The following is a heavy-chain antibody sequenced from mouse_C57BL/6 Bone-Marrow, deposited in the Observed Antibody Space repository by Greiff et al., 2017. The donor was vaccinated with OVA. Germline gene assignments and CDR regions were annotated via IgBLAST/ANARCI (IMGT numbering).Heavy chain of an antibody. CDR1: GYTFTSYG. J-gene: IGHJ3*01. CDR2: IYPRSGNT. V-gene: IGHV1-81*01. CDR3: ARSRLIEKFAY. Sequence: QVQLQQSGAELARPGASVKLSCKASGYTFTSYGISWVKQRTGQGLEWSGEIYPRSGNTYYNEKFKGKATLTADKSSSTAYMELRSLTSEDSAVYFCARSRLIEKFAYWGQGTLVTVSA.